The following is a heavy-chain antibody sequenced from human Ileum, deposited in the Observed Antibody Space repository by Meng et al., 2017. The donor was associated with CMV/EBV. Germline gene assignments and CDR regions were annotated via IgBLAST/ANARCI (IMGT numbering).Heavy chain of an antibody. V-gene: IGHV4-39*07. CDR1: GGSTTSSTYY. D-gene: IGHD3-3*01. J-gene: IGHJ4*02. Sequence: QLQPQESGPGLVKPSEPLSLTCTASGGSTTSSTYYWGWIRQPPGKGLEWIGSVYYSGTTYYNPSLKSRVNMSIDTSKNRFSLKLSSATAADTAVYYCARNVGFYSSQIAYWGQGALVTVSS. CDR2: VYYSGTT. CDR3: ARNVGFYSSQIAY.